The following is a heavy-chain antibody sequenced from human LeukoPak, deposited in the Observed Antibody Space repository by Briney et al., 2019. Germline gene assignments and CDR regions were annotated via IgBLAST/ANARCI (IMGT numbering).Heavy chain of an antibody. CDR3: AHSWDYYDSNRYYFDY. CDR1: GFSLSTSGVG. Sequence: SGPTLVKPTQTLTLTCTFSGFSLSTSGVGVGWIRQPPGKALEWLALIYWDDDKRYSPSLKCRLTITKDTSKNKVVLTMTNMDPVDTATYYCAHSWDYYDSNRYYFDYWGQGTLVTVSS. D-gene: IGHD3-22*01. CDR2: IYWDDDK. V-gene: IGHV2-5*02. J-gene: IGHJ4*02.